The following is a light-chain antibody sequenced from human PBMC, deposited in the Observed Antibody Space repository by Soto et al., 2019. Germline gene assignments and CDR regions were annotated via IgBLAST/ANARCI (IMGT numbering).Light chain of an antibody. CDR1: QSVSSN. V-gene: IGKV3-15*01. CDR3: QQYNNWPPIT. CDR2: AAS. J-gene: IGKJ3*01. Sequence: EIVMTQSPATLSVSPGERATLSCRASQSVSSNLAWYQQKPGQAPRLLIYAASTRATGIPARFSGSGSGTDFTLTISSLQSEDFAVYYCQQYNNWPPITFGPGTKVDIK.